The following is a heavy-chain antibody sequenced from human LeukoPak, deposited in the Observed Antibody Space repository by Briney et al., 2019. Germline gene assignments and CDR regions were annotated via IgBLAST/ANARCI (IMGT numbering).Heavy chain of an antibody. D-gene: IGHD6-19*01. CDR2: IYYSGST. J-gene: IGHJ4*02. Sequence: SETLSLTCTVSGGSISSGDYYWSWIRQPPGKGLEWIGYIYYSGSTYYNPSLKSRVTISVDTSKNQFSLKLSSVTAADTAVYYCARRRGNTSGFQGYYFDYWGQGTLVTVSS. V-gene: IGHV4-30-4*01. CDR3: ARRRGNTSGFQGYYFDY. CDR1: GGSISSGDYY.